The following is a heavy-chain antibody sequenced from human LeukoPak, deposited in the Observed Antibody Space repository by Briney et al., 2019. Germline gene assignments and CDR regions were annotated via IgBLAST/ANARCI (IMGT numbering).Heavy chain of an antibody. D-gene: IGHD3-22*01. V-gene: IGHV1-69*05. Sequence: GASVKVSCKASGGTFSSYAISWVRQAPGQGLEWMGGIIPIFGTANYAQKFQGRVTITTDESTSTAYMELSSLRSEDTAVYYCASGDYDSSGYFDYWGQGTLVTVSS. J-gene: IGHJ4*02. CDR3: ASGDYDSSGYFDY. CDR2: IIPIFGTA. CDR1: GGTFSSYA.